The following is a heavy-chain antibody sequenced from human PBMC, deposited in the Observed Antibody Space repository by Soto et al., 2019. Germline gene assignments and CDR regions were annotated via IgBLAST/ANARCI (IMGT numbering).Heavy chain of an antibody. CDR2: ITPMFGTA. Sequence: GASVKVSCKASGGTFSRYTISWVRQAPGQGLEWMGGITPMFGTANYAQKFQGRVTIAADESTSTAYMELSSLRSEDTAVYYCARLFDYGSSGYYYAYWGQGTVVTVSA. CDR1: GGTFSRYT. D-gene: IGHD3-22*01. V-gene: IGHV1-69*13. J-gene: IGHJ4*02. CDR3: ARLFDYGSSGYYYAY.